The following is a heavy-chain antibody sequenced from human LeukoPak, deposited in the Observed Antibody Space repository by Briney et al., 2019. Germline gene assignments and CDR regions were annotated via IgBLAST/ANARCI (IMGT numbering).Heavy chain of an antibody. CDR1: GVTLSTYS. D-gene: IGHD4-17*01. CDR2: ISTSSNTI. J-gene: IGHJ4*02. CDR3: ARRYGDYEGSFEY. Sequence: SGGSLRLSCSASGVTLSTYSMNWVRQAPGKGREGVSYISTSSNTIYYADPVQGRFTISRDNAKNSLYLQMNSLRADDTAVYYCARRYGDYEGSFEYWGQGTLVTVSS. V-gene: IGHV3-48*01.